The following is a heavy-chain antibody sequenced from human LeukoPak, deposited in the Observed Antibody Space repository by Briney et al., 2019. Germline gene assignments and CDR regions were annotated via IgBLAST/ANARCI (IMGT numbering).Heavy chain of an antibody. CDR3: ARDFYYGSGSSLDY. V-gene: IGHV3-48*02. J-gene: IGHJ4*02. CDR2: ISGSGNTI. CDR1: GFTFSSYA. Sequence: GGSLRLSCAASGFTFSSYAMKWVRQAPGKGLEWVSYISGSGNTIYYADSVKGRFSISRDNAKNSLYLQMNSLRDEDTAVYYCARDFYYGSGSSLDYWGRGTLVTVSS. D-gene: IGHD3-10*01.